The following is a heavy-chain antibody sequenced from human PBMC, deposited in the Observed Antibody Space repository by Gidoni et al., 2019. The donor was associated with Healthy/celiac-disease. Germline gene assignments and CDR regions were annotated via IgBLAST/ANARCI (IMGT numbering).Heavy chain of an antibody. Sequence: QVQLQQWCAGLLQPSETLSLTCAVHGVSFSGYYWSWIRQPPGKGLAWIAEITHSGSTNYNPSLKSRVTISVDKSKNQSSLKLSSVTAADTAVYYCARGNYVFWSGYYTWGQGTLVTVSS. CDR1: GVSFSGYY. D-gene: IGHD3-3*01. CDR2: ITHSGST. V-gene: IGHV4-34*01. CDR3: ARGNYVFWSGYYT. J-gene: IGHJ5*02.